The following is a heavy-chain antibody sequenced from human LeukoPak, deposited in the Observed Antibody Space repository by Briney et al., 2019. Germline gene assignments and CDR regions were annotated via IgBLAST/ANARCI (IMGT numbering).Heavy chain of an antibody. CDR1: GFTFSSYA. V-gene: IGHV3-64D*06. D-gene: IGHD3-10*01. CDR2: ISSNGGST. CDR3: VRHMVRGIVVNEYFQH. Sequence: GGSLRLSCSASGFTFSSYAMHWVRQAPGKGPEYVSAISSNGGSTYYADSVKGRFTISRDNSKNTLYLQMSSLRAEDTAVYYCVRHMVRGIVVNEYFQHWGQGTLVTVSS. J-gene: IGHJ1*01.